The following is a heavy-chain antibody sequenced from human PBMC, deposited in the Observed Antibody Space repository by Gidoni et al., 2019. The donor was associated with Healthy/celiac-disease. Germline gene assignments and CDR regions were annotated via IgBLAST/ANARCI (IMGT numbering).Heavy chain of an antibody. J-gene: IGHJ4*02. CDR3: ARGLRKQWLVLPLDY. CDR1: GCPIRISRYF. CDR2: MYYSGST. Sequence: QLQLQESAPGLVKPSETLSLTFPLPGCPIRISRYFWGWSRQPPGEGLGWIGSMYYSGSTYYNPSLKRRVTISEDTSKNQFSLELSAVTAAETAVYYCARGLRKQWLVLPLDYWGQGTLVTVSS. V-gene: IGHV4-39*01. D-gene: IGHD6-19*01.